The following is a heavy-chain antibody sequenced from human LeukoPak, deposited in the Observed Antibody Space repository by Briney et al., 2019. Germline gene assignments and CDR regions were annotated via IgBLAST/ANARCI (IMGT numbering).Heavy chain of an antibody. V-gene: IGHV4-4*09. CDR2: IYTSGST. CDR3: ARHTYYYDSSGYSQTYYFDY. CDR1: GGSFSGYY. J-gene: IGHJ4*02. D-gene: IGHD3-22*01. Sequence: SETLSLTCAVYGGSFSGYYWSWIRQPPGKGLEWIGYIYTSGSTNYNPSLKSRVTISVDTSKNQFSLKLSSVTAADTAVYYCARHTYYYDSSGYSQTYYFDYWGQGTLVTVSS.